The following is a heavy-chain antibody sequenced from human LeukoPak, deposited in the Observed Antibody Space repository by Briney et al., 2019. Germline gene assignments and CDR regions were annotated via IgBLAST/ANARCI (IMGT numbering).Heavy chain of an antibody. V-gene: IGHV3-74*01. CDR1: GFTFSGYW. Sequence: GGSLRLSCAASGFTFSGYWMRWVRQAPGKGLVWVSRISDHGTTTSYADSVKGRFTISRDNAKNTLYLQLNTLRAEDTAVYYCGREFGMVRGVYMDVWGKGTTVIVSS. CDR2: ISDHGTTT. D-gene: IGHD3-10*01. J-gene: IGHJ6*04. CDR3: GREFGMVRGVYMDV.